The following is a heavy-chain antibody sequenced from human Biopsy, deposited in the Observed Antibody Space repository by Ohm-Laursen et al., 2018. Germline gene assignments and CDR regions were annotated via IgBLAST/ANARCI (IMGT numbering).Heavy chain of an antibody. V-gene: IGHV3-9*01. CDR2: ISWSSGTI. CDR1: GFRFDDYA. CDR3: AKDLHNYGMDV. Sequence: SLRLSCTASGFRFDDYAMQWVRQAPGKGLEWVSGISWSSGTIGYADSVKGRFTVSRDNAKNTLHLQMNSLRADDTAIYYCAKDLHNYGMDVWGQGTTVTVSS. J-gene: IGHJ6*02.